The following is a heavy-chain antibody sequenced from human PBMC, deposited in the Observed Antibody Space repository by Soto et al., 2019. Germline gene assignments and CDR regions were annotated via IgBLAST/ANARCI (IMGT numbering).Heavy chain of an antibody. V-gene: IGHV4-4*02. CDR2: VYHSGST. J-gene: IGHJ6*02. CDR1: GGSISSSNC. D-gene: IGHD5-18*01. Sequence: QVQLQESGPGLVKPSGTLSLTCAVSGGSISSSNCWSWVRQPPGKGLEWIGEVYHSGSTNYNPSLRSRVTISIDKSKNQLSLKLSSVTAADTAVYYCASGYSYGHYYYYYYGMDVWGQGTTVTVSS. CDR3: ASGYSYGHYYYYYYGMDV.